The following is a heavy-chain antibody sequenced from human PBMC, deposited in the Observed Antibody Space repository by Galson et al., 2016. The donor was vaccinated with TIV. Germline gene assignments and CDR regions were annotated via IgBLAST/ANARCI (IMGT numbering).Heavy chain of an antibody. CDR3: ASDRNTAFDTYHQYYGMDV. V-gene: IGHV1-69*13. CDR1: GGTFSSYV. CDR2: IIPLFGTT. D-gene: IGHD5-18*01. Sequence: SVKVSCKASGGTFSSYVINWVRQAPGQGLEWMGDIIPLFGTTNYAPKFQGRVTITADESTNTAYMELNSLKYGDTAVYYCASDRNTAFDTYHQYYGMDVWGQGTTVTVSS. J-gene: IGHJ6*02.